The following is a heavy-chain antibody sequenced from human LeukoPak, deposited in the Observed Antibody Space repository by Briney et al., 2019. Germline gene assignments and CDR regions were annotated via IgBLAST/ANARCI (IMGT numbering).Heavy chain of an antibody. J-gene: IGHJ4*02. V-gene: IGHV3-7*01. CDR1: GFTFSSYG. D-gene: IGHD5-18*01. Sequence: GGSLRLSCAASGFTFSSYGMHWVRQAPGKGLEWVASINPDGNKKYSADSVKGRFTISRDNAENSLYLQMNSLRVEDTAFYYCARDLAYSRLDYWGQGMLVTVSS. CDR3: ARDLAYSRLDY. CDR2: INPDGNKK.